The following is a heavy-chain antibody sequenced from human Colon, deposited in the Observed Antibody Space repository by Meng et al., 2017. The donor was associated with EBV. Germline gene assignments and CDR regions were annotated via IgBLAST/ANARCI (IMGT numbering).Heavy chain of an antibody. D-gene: IGHD2-21*02. V-gene: IGHV4-4*02. CDR1: GGSLSSRHW. CDR2: IYHSGST. CDR3: ARVGAYCGGDCYHPR. Sequence: QVQLQESGPGLVKPSGTLSLPCAVSGGSLSSRHWWSWVRQPPGKGLEWIGEIYHSGSTNYNPSLKSRVTISVDESKNQFSLRLSSVTAADTAVYYCARVGAYCGGDCYHPRWGQGTLVTVSS. J-gene: IGHJ4*02.